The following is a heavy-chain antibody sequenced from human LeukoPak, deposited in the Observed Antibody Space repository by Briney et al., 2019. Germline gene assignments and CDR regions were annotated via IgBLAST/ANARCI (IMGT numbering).Heavy chain of an antibody. J-gene: IGHJ4*02. CDR1: GFTFSNYW. CDR2: IKQDGSEK. D-gene: IGHD2-15*01. Sequence: GSLRLSCAASGFTFSNYWMSWVRQAPGKGLEWVATIKQDGSEKYYVDSVKGRFSISRDNAKNSLYLQMNTLRAEDTAVYYCARGGISRFDNWGQGTLVTVSS. V-gene: IGHV3-7*04. CDR3: ARGGISRFDN.